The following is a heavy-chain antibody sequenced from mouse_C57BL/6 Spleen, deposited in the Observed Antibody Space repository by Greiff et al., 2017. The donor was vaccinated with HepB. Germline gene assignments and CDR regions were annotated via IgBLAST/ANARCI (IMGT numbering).Heavy chain of an antibody. D-gene: IGHD1-1*01. CDR2: IDPNSGGT. CDR1: GYTFTSYW. J-gene: IGHJ3*01. V-gene: IGHV1-62-3*01. Sequence: VQLQQSGAELVKPGASVKLSCKASGYTFTSYWMHWVKQRPGRGLEWIGRIDPNSGGTKYNEKFKGKATFTADTSSNTAYMQLSSLTTEDSAIYYCARWLTTVVAPFAYWGQGTLVTVSA. CDR3: ARWLTTVVAPFAY.